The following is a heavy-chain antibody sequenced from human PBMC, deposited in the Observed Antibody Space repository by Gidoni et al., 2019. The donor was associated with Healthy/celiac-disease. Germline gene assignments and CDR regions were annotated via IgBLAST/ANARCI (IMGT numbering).Heavy chain of an antibody. V-gene: IGHV3-30*18. J-gene: IGHJ6*02. CDR1: GFTFSSYG. CDR3: AKDFLHTSYYYYYGMDV. CDR2: ISYDGSNK. Sequence: QVQLVESGGGVVHPGRSLRLACAASGFTFSSYGMHCVRPAPGKGLEWVAVISYDGSNKYYADSVKGRFTISRDNSKNTLYLQMNSLRAEDTAVYYCAKDFLHTSYYYYYGMDVWGQGTTVTVSS. D-gene: IGHD5-18*01.